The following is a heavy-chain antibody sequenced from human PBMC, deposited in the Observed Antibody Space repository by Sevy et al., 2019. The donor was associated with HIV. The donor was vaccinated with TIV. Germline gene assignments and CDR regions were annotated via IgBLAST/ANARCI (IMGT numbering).Heavy chain of an antibody. CDR1: GGSISSGGYY. Sequence: SETLSLTCTVSGGSISSGGYYWSWIRQHPGKGLEWIGYIYYSGSTYYNPSLKSRVTILVDTSKNQFSLKLCSVTAADTAVFYCARDSVDFGGFDYWGQGTLVTVSS. CDR2: IYYSGST. J-gene: IGHJ4*02. V-gene: IGHV4-31*03. D-gene: IGHD3-10*01. CDR3: ARDSVDFGGFDY.